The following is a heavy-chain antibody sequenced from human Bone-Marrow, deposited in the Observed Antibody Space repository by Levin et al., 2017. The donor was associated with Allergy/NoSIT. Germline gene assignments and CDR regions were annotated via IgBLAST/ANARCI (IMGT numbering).Heavy chain of an antibody. D-gene: IGHD6-6*01. CDR2: ISYDGSNK. CDR1: GFTFSSSG. V-gene: IGHV3-30*18. J-gene: IGHJ5*02. Sequence: LSLTCAASGFTFSSSGMHWVRQAPGKGLEWVAVISYDGSNKYYADSVKGRFTISRDNSKNTLYLQMNSLRAEDTAVYYCANSSSFSSSSIWFDPWGQGTLVTVSS. CDR3: ANSSSFSSSSIWFDP.